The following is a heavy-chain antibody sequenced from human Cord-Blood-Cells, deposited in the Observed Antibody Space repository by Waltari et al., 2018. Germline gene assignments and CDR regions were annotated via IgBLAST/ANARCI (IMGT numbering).Heavy chain of an antibody. D-gene: IGHD7-27*01. CDR3: AKGTLGIYDY. CDR2: ISYDGSNK. CDR1: GFTFSSYG. Sequence: QVQLVESGGGVVQPGRSLRLSCAASGFTFSSYGMHWVRQAPGKGLEWVAVISYDGSNKYYADSVKGRFTISRDNSKNTLYLQMNSLRAEDTAVYYCAKGTLGIYDYWGQGTLVTVSS. J-gene: IGHJ4*02. V-gene: IGHV3-30*18.